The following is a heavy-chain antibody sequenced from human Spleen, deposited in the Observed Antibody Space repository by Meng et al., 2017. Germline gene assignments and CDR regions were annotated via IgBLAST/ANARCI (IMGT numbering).Heavy chain of an antibody. J-gene: IGHJ1*01. CDR1: GGSISSGGYY. D-gene: IGHD6-19*01. Sequence: QVQLQEPGPGLVKPSQTLSLTCTVSGGSISSGGYYWSWIRQHPGKGLEWIGYIYYSGSTYYNPSLKSRVTISVDTSKNQFSLKLSSVTAADTAVYYCARDGISSGWYRYFQHWGQGTLVTVSS. V-gene: IGHV4-31*03. CDR2: IYYSGST. CDR3: ARDGISSGWYRYFQH.